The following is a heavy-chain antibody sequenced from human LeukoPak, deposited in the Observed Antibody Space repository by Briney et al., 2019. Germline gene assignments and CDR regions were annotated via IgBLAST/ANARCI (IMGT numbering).Heavy chain of an antibody. D-gene: IGHD3-22*01. V-gene: IGHV1-18*01. J-gene: IGHJ4*02. Sequence: ASVKVSCKASGYTLTNYGISWVRQAPGQGLEWMGWISAYNGDTNYAQMLQGRVTLTTDASTNTAYMELRSLRSDDTAVYYCARDLPDLTYSYDSSGLDYWGQGTLVTVST. CDR3: ARDLPDLTYSYDSSGLDY. CDR1: GYTLTNYG. CDR2: ISAYNGDT.